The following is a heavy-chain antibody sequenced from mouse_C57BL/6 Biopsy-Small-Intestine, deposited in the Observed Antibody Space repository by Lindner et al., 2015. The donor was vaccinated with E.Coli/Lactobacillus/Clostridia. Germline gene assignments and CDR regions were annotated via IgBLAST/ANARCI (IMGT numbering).Heavy chain of an antibody. CDR2: IDPENGDT. CDR3: ARGVPYYAMDY. CDR1: GFNIKDDY. Sequence: VQLQESGAELVKPGASVKLSCTASGFNIKDDYMHWVKQRPEQGLEWIGWIDPENGDTEYASKFQGKATITADTSSNTAYLQLSSLTTEDSAIYYCARGVPYYAMDYWGQGTSVTVSS. V-gene: IGHV14-4*01. J-gene: IGHJ4*01.